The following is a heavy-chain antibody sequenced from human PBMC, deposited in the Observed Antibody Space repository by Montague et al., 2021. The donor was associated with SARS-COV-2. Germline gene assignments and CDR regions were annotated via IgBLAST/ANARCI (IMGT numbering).Heavy chain of an antibody. CDR3: ARATEWRGYYYYYYVDV. CDR1: GGSVSSGSYY. J-gene: IGHJ6*03. V-gene: IGHV4-61*01. Sequence: SETLSLTCTVSGGSVSSGSYYWSWIRQPPGKGLEWIGYVYFTGGTNYNPTLKRRVTISLDTSRNQFSLQLNSVTPEDTAVYYCARATEWRGYYYYYYVDVWGKGTTVTVSS. D-gene: IGHD1-14*01. CDR2: VYFTGGT.